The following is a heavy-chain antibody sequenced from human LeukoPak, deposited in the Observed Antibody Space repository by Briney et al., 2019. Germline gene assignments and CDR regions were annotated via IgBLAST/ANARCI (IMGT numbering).Heavy chain of an antibody. CDR2: IYYSGST. J-gene: IGHJ6*02. V-gene: IGHV4-59*08. D-gene: IGHD1-1*01. Sequence: PSETLSLTCTVSGGSISSYYWSWIRQPPGKGLEWIGYIYYSGSTNYNPSLKSRVTISVDTSKNQFSLKLSSVTAADTAVYYCARQLNDFLHGMDVWGQGTTVTVSS. CDR3: ARQLNDFLHGMDV. CDR1: GGSISSYY.